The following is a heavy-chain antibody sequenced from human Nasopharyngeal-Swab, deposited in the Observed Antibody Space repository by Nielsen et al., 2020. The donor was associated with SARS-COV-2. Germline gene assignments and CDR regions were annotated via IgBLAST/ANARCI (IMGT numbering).Heavy chain of an antibody. D-gene: IGHD4-17*01. Sequence: ASVKVSCKASGYTFTSYDINWVRQATGQGLEWMRWMNPNSGNTGYAQKFQGRVTMTRNTSISTAYMELSSLRSEDTAVYYCARGREAVTTYYYYYGMDVWGQGTTVTVSS. CDR1: GYTFTSYD. V-gene: IGHV1-8*01. CDR3: ARGREAVTTYYYYYGMDV. J-gene: IGHJ6*02. CDR2: MNPNSGNT.